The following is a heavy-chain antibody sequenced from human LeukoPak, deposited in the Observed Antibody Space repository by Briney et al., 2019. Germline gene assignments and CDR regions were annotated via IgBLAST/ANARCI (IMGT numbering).Heavy chain of an antibody. D-gene: IGHD5-12*01. CDR2: ISWNSGSI. CDR3: ARAEAYSGYDYYFDY. Sequence: GGSLRLSCAASGFTFDDYAMHWVRQAPGKGLEWVSGISWNSGSIGYADSEKGRFTISRDNAKNSLYLQMNSLRAEDTAVYYCARAEAYSGYDYYFDYWGQGTLVTVSS. J-gene: IGHJ4*02. V-gene: IGHV3-9*01. CDR1: GFTFDDYA.